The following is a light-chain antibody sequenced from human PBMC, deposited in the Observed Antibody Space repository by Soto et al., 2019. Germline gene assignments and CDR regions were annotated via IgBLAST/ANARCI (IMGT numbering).Light chain of an antibody. J-gene: IGLJ3*02. Sequence: QSVLTQPPSVSGAPGQRVTISCTGSSSNIGAGYDVHWYQQLPGTAPKLLIYGNSSRPSGVPDRFSGCKSGTSASLAITGVQAGDEAGYCCRSYDSSLRGWVFGGGTELTVL. V-gene: IGLV1-40*01. CDR3: RSYDSSLRGWV. CDR2: GNS. CDR1: SSNIGAGYD.